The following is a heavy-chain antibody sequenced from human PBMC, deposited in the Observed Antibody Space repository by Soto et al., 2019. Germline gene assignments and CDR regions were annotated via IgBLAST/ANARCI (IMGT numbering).Heavy chain of an antibody. CDR3: ARDWRCSSTSCYKDYYYGMDV. D-gene: IGHD2-2*02. V-gene: IGHV4-31*03. J-gene: IGHJ6*02. Sequence: SETLSLTCTVSGGSISSGGYYWSWIRQHPGKGLEWIGYIYYSGSTYYNPSLKSRVTISVDTSKNQFSLKLSSVTAADTAVYYCARDWRCSSTSCYKDYYYGMDVWGQGTTVTVSS. CDR1: GGSISSGGYY. CDR2: IYYSGST.